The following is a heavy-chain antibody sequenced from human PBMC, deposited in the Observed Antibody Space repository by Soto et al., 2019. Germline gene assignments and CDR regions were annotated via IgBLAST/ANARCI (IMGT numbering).Heavy chain of an antibody. CDR1: GFSLSTSGVG. Sequence: QITLKESGPTLVKPTQTLTLTCTFSGFSLSTSGVGVGWIRQPPGKALEWLALIYWDDDKRYSPSLKSRLTITKDTSKNQLVLTMTNMDPVDTATYYCAHTIVGVTLFDYWGQGTLVTVSS. CDR2: IYWDDDK. J-gene: IGHJ4*02. D-gene: IGHD1-26*01. CDR3: AHTIVGVTLFDY. V-gene: IGHV2-5*02.